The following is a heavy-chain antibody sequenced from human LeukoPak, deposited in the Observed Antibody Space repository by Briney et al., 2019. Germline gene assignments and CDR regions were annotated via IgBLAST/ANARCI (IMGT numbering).Heavy chain of an antibody. Sequence: GGSLGLSCAASGFTFSSYSMNWVRQAPGKGLEWVSSISSSSSYIYYADSVKGRFTISRDNAKNSLYLQMNSLRAEDTAVYYCARDFSWLGGWFDPWGQGTLVTVSS. CDR1: GFTFSSYS. V-gene: IGHV3-21*01. CDR2: ISSSSSYI. CDR3: ARDFSWLGGWFDP. J-gene: IGHJ5*02. D-gene: IGHD3-9*01.